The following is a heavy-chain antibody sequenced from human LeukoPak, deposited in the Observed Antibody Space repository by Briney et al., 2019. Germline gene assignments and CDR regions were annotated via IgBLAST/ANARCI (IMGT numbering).Heavy chain of an antibody. V-gene: IGHV3-23*01. J-gene: IGHJ4*02. CDR2: ISGSGGST. D-gene: IGHD5-18*01. Sequence: SGGSLRLSCAASGFTFSSYAMSWVRQAPGKGLEWVSAISGSGGSTYYADSVKGRFTISRDNSKNTLYLQMNSLRAEDTAVYYCAKIPWGSHGPSGFHYWGQGTLVTVSS. CDR1: GFTFSSYA. CDR3: AKIPWGSHGPSGFHY.